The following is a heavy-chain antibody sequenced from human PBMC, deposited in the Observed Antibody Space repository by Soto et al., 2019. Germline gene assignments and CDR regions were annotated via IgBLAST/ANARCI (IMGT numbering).Heavy chain of an antibody. CDR3: ARATIVGATIFGAFDI. Sequence: QVQLQESGPGLVKPSETLSLTCTVSGGSVSSGSYYWSWIRQPPGQGLEWIGYIYYSGSTNYNPSLKSRVTISVDTSKNQFSLKLRSVTAADTAVYYCARATIVGATIFGAFDIWGQGTMVTVSS. CDR1: GGSVSSGSYY. V-gene: IGHV4-61*01. D-gene: IGHD1-26*01. CDR2: IYYSGST. J-gene: IGHJ3*02.